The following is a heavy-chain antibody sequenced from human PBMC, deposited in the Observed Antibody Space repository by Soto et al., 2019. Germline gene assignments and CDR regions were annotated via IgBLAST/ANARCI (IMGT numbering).Heavy chain of an antibody. D-gene: IGHD3-10*01. J-gene: IGHJ6*03. Sequence: SETLSLTCTVSGGSISSSSYYWGWIRQPPGKGLEWIGSIYYSGSTYYNPSLKSRVTISVDTSKNQFSLKLSSVTAADTAVYYCARHHPPMVRGVTNYYMDVWGKGTTVTVSS. CDR3: ARHHPPMVRGVTNYYMDV. V-gene: IGHV4-39*01. CDR1: GGSISSSSYY. CDR2: IYYSGST.